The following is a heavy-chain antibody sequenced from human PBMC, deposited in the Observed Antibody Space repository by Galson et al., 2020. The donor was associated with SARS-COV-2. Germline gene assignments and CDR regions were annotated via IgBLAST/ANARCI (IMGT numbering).Heavy chain of an antibody. CDR2: ISSSGSTI. Sequence: KIGESLKISCAASGFTFSDYYMSWIRQAPGKGLEWVSYISSSGSTIYYADSVKGRFTISRDNAKNSLYLQMNSLRAEDTAVYYCARVGYSYGNAFDIWGQGTMVTVSS. CDR1: GFTFSDYY. D-gene: IGHD5-18*01. J-gene: IGHJ3*02. CDR3: ARVGYSYGNAFDI. V-gene: IGHV3-11*01.